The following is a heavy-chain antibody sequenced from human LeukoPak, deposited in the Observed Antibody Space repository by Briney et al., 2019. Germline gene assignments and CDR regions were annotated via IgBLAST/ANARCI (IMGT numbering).Heavy chain of an antibody. CDR1: GFTFSTYA. D-gene: IGHD3-22*01. J-gene: IGHJ3*02. V-gene: IGHV3-30*04. CDR3: AKAGGSGYYNDAFDI. CDR2: ISQNGNEK. Sequence: GGSLRLSCAASGFTFSTYAMHWVRQAPGKGLEWVAVISQNGNEKYYTDSVRGRFTISRDNAKNSLYLQMNSLRAEDTALYYCAKAGGSGYYNDAFDIWGQGTMVTVSS.